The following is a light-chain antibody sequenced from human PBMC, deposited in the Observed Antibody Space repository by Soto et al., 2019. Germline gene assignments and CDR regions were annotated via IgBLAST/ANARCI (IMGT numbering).Light chain of an antibody. CDR1: QSVGSSF. Sequence: EIVLTQSPDTLSLSTGERATLSCRASQSVGSSFLAWYQQKPGQAPRILIYRTSTRATGIPDRFTGSGSGTDFTLTISRLEPADFAVYYCQQYDNSPLTFGGGTKVEIK. CDR2: RTS. J-gene: IGKJ4*01. CDR3: QQYDNSPLT. V-gene: IGKV3-20*01.